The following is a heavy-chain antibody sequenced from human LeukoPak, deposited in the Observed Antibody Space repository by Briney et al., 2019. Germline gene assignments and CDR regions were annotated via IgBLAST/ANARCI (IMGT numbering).Heavy chain of an antibody. J-gene: IGHJ4*02. Sequence: PGGSLRLSCAASGFTFSSYSMNWVRQAPGKGLEWVSSISRSSTYIYYADSVKGRFTISRDNAENSLYLQMNSLRAEDTAVYYCARGEYYYDRSGSMRFDYWGQGTLVTVSS. CDR1: GFTFSSYS. CDR3: ARGEYYYDRSGSMRFDY. D-gene: IGHD3-22*01. CDR2: ISRSSTYI. V-gene: IGHV3-21*01.